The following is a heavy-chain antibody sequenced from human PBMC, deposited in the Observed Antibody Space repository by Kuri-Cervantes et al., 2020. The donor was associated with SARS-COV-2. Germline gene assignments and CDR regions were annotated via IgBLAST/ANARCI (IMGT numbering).Heavy chain of an antibody. CDR1: GFTFSSYS. Sequence: GESLKISCAASGFTFSSYSMNWVRQAPGKGLEWVSSISSSSSYIYYADSVKGRFTISRDNSKNTLYLQMNSLRAEDTAVYYCARDQGGSYWWDAFDIWGQGTMVTVSS. CDR2: ISSSSSYI. V-gene: IGHV3-21*01. D-gene: IGHD1-26*01. J-gene: IGHJ3*02. CDR3: ARDQGGSYWWDAFDI.